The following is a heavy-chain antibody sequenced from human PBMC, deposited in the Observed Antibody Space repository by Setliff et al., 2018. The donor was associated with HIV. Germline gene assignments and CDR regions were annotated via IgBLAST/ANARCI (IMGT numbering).Heavy chain of an antibody. CDR2: IYSGGST. J-gene: IGHJ5*01. D-gene: IGHD6-13*01. CDR1: GFTVSGYY. CDR3: AKADDGAAAGPAP. V-gene: IGHV3-66*01. Sequence: PGGSLRLSCAASGFTVSGYYMAWVRQAPGKGLEWVSTIYSGGSTYHADSVKGRFTLSRDSSKNTVYLEMDSLRSEDTAVYYCAKADDGAAAGPAPWGQGTLVTVSS.